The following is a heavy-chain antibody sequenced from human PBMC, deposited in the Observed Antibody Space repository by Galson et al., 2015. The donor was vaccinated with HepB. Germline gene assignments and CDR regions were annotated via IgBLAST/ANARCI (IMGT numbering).Heavy chain of an antibody. CDR1: GVSFTNYW. V-gene: IGHV5-51*01. J-gene: IGHJ4*02. CDR3: TSARNGDYYWGDY. D-gene: IGHD2-21*02. CDR2: IYLYDSTT. Sequence: QSGAEVKKPGESLKISCKGSGVSFTNYWVGWVRQMPGQGLEWMGIIYLYDSTTIYSPSFQGQVTISADKSITSAYLQWTSLKASDTAMYYCTSARNGDYYWGDYWGQGALVTVSS.